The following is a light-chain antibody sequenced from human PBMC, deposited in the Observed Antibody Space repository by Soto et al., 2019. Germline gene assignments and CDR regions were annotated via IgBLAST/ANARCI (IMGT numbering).Light chain of an antibody. CDR1: NSISIW. V-gene: IGKV1-5*03. CDR3: QHYNDYSWT. J-gene: IGKJ1*01. Sequence: DIHMTQYPSTLSASVGDRVTITCRASNSISIWLAWYQQKAGRAPNLLIYGTSSLESGVPSRFSGSGAGTEFTLPISSLQPDDFATYYCQHYNDYSWTFGQGPKVEIK. CDR2: GTS.